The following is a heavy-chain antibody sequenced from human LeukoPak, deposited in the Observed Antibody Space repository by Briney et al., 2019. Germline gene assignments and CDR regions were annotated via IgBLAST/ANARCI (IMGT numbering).Heavy chain of an antibody. CDR1: GYSLSELS. CDR3: AADDTYGDGLFDH. Sequence: ASVKVCCKVSGYSLSELSMHWVRQAPGRGLGWLGNFDPKDGERLYAPTFQGRLTLTEYASTHTVSMELRSLRSDDTAVYYCAADDTYGDGLFDHWGQGTLVTVSS. CDR2: FDPKDGER. J-gene: IGHJ4*02. D-gene: IGHD4-17*01. V-gene: IGHV1-24*01.